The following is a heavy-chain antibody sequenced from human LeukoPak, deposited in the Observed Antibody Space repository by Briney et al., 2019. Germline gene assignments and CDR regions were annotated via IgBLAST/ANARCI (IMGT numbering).Heavy chain of an antibody. D-gene: IGHD3-10*01. Sequence: RPGGSLRLSCAASGFTFDDYGMTWVRQPPGKGLEWVSSINWDGGSTGYADSVMGRFTISRDNAKNSLYLQMNSLTAEDTALYFCARDDGSGSGKYWGQGTLVTVSS. V-gene: IGHV3-20*04. CDR3: ARDDGSGSGKY. J-gene: IGHJ4*02. CDR1: GFTFDDYG. CDR2: INWDGGST.